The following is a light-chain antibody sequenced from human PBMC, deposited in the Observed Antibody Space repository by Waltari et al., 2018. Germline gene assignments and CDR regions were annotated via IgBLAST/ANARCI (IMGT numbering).Light chain of an antibody. CDR3: QQYNTYPLT. J-gene: IGKJ1*01. V-gene: IGKV1-5*03. Sequence: DIQMTQSPSTLSASVGDRVTITCRASQNINSWLAWYQQKPGKAPKVLIWKASSLESGVPSRFSGSGSGTELTLTISSLQPADFGTDYSQQYNTYPLTFGQGTKVEIK. CDR2: KAS. CDR1: QNINSW.